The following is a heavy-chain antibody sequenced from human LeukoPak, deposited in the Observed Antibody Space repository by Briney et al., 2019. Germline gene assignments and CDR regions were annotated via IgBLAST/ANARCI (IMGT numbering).Heavy chain of an antibody. Sequence: GGSLRLSCAASGFTFSSHWMSWVRQAPGEGREGVANIKQDGSEKYYVDSLKGRFTISRDNAKNSLYLQMNSLRAEDTAVYYCARNEYYYYGMDVWGQGTTVTVSS. J-gene: IGHJ6*02. V-gene: IGHV3-7*01. CDR1: GFTFSSHW. CDR3: ARNEYYYYGMDV. CDR2: IKQDGSEK.